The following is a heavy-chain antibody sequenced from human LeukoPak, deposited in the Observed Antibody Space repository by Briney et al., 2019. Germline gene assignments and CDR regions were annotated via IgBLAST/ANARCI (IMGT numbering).Heavy chain of an antibody. Sequence: GGSLRLSCAASGFTFSSYWMSWVRQAPGKGLEWVANIKQDGSEKYYVDSVKGRFTISRDNAKNSLYLQMNSLRAEDTAVYYCARDNILDSSGYYYSPLNYYYYYYMDVWGKGTTVTVSS. D-gene: IGHD3-22*01. J-gene: IGHJ6*03. CDR3: ARDNILDSSGYYYSPLNYYYYYYMDV. CDR1: GFTFSSYW. CDR2: IKQDGSEK. V-gene: IGHV3-7*01.